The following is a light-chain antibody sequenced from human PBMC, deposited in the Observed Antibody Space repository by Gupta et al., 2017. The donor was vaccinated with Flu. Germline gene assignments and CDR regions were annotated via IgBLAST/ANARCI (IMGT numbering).Light chain of an antibody. Sequence: DIQMTQSPVSLSASVGDRVTITCRASQSISSYVNWYQQKSGTAPKLLIYAALSCQRGVTSRLSGSRYGKDLTLTMSRRLQEDFAPHYCQLSDCGPPYTFDQGTKLEIK. J-gene: IGKJ2*01. CDR2: AAL. V-gene: IGKV1-39*01. CDR1: QSISSY. CDR3: QLSDCGPPYT.